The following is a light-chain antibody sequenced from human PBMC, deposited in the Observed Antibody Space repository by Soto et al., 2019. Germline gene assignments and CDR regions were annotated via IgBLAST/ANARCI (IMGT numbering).Light chain of an antibody. CDR1: SSNIGAGYD. CDR2: GNS. Sequence: QSVLTQPPSVSGAPGQRVTISCTGSSSNIGAGYDVHWYQQLPGTAPKLLIYGNSNRPSGVRDRFSGSKSGTSASLAINGLQAEDEADYYCQSYDSSLSGVVFGEGTKLTVL. V-gene: IGLV1-40*01. J-gene: IGLJ2*01. CDR3: QSYDSSLSGVV.